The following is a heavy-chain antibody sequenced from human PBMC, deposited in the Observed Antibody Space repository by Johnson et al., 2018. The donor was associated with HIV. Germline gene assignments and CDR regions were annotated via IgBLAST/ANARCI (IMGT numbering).Heavy chain of an antibody. D-gene: IGHD3-22*01. Sequence: VQLVESGGGLIQPGGSLRLSCAASGVNVSSSYMTWVRQAPGEGLEWVSIVYARGNTYYADSVKGRFTISRDNSKNTLYLQMNSLKTEDTAVYYFTTIYYYFTDVFDVWGLGTMVTVSS. CDR2: VYARGNT. J-gene: IGHJ3*01. V-gene: IGHV3-53*01. CDR3: TTIYYYFTDVFDV. CDR1: GVNVSSSY.